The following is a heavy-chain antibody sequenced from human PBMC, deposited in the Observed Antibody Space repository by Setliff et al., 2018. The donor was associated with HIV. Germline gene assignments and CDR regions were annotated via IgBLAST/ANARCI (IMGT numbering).Heavy chain of an antibody. V-gene: IGHV4-59*12. J-gene: IGHJ4*02. Sequence: SETLSLTCTVSGGSISSSYWTWTRQPPGKGLEWIGNIHYSGSTNYNPSLKSRFTISRNNAENSLSLQMNSLTVDDTAIYYCASDLNWASADYWGQGILVTVSS. CDR2: IHYSGST. D-gene: IGHD7-27*01. CDR3: ASDLNWASADY. CDR1: GGSISSSY.